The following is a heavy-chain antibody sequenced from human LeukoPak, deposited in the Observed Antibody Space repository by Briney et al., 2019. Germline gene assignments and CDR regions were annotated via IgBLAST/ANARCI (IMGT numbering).Heavy chain of an antibody. J-gene: IGHJ5*02. D-gene: IGHD3-22*01. V-gene: IGHV3-7*03. CDR3: ARVFSGYQSHWFDL. CDR2: IKQDGSEK. CDR1: GFTFSSYS. Sequence: GESLRLSCAASGFTFSSYSMNWVRQAPGKGLEWVAHIKQDGSEKYYVDSVKGRFTISRDNAKNSLYLQMNSLRAEDTAVYYCARVFSGYQSHWFDLWGQGTLVTVSS.